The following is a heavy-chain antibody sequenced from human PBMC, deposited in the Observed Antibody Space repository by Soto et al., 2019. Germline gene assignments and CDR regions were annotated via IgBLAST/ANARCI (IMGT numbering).Heavy chain of an antibody. CDR1: GGTFSSYA. CDR2: IIPIFGTA. Sequence: GASVKVSCKASGGTFSSYAISWVRQAPGQGLEWMGGIIPIFGTANYAQKFQGRVTITADESTSTAYMELSSLRSEDTAVYYCAREFVAAAGTFDFYYWGQGTLVTVSS. CDR3: AREFVAAAGTFDFYY. D-gene: IGHD2-2*01. V-gene: IGHV1-69*13. J-gene: IGHJ4*02.